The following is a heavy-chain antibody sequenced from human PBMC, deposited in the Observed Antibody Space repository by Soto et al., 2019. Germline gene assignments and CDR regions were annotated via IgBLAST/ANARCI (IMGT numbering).Heavy chain of an antibody. CDR2: IYYSGST. J-gene: IGHJ4*02. CDR3: ARMTIDDYFDY. Sequence: QVQLQESGPGLVKPSETLSLTCTVSGGTISSYYWSCIRQHPGKGLEWIGYIYYSGSTNYNPSLKSRVTISVDTSKNQFSLKLSSVTAADTAVYYCARMTIDDYFDYWGQGTLVTVSS. V-gene: IGHV4-59*01. CDR1: GGTISSYY. D-gene: IGHD4-17*01.